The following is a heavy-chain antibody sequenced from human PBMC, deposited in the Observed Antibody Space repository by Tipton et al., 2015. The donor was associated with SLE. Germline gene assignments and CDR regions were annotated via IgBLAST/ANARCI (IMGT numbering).Heavy chain of an antibody. CDR1: GFTFSSYE. CDR3: APRSYYYAIDV. J-gene: IGHJ6*02. V-gene: IGHV4-39*07. Sequence: LRLSCAASGFTFSSYEMNWVRQAPGKGLEWVGTVYYTGNTFYNPSLKSRVTVSLDTSKNQFSLKLSSVAAADTAVYYCAPRSYYYAIDVWGHGTTVTVSS. CDR2: VYYTGNT.